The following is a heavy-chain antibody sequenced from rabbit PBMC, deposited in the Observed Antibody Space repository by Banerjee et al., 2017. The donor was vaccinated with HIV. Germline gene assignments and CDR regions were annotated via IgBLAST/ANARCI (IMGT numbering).Heavy chain of an antibody. CDR2: ISTGDGTT. Sequence: QLVESGGGLVQPGESLKLSCKASGFTISSRYWMCWVRQAPGKGLEWIGCISTGDGTTYYASWVNGRFTISSHNAQNTLYLQLNSLTAADTATYFCARRYDDYGDLNLWGPGTLVTVS. CDR1: GFTISSRYW. J-gene: IGHJ4*01. D-gene: IGHD2-1*01. CDR3: ARRYDDYGDLNL. V-gene: IGHV1S7*01.